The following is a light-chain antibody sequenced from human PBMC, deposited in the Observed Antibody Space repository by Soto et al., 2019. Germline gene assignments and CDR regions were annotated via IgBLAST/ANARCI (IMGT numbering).Light chain of an antibody. J-gene: IGKJ1*01. CDR1: QSVSSY. CDR3: QQYKCYRT. Sequence: EIVLTQSPATLSLSPGERATPSCRASQSVSSYLAWYQQKPGQAPRLLIYDASNRATGIPARFSGSGSGTDFTLTISILEPEDFATYFCQQYKCYRTFGQGTKVDIK. V-gene: IGKV3-11*01. CDR2: DAS.